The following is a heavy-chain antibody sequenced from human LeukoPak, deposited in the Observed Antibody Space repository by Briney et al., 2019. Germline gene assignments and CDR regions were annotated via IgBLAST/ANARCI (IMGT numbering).Heavy chain of an antibody. CDR1: GCSINNYY. D-gene: IGHD4-11*01. Sequence: PSETLSLTCSVSGCSINNYYWNWIRQPPGKGLEWIGYIYHSGTTIYNPSLKSRVTISIDTSKNQFSLRLSSVTAADTAVYYCARAVSCDYWGQGALVTVSS. CDR2: IYHSGTT. V-gene: IGHV4-59*08. J-gene: IGHJ4*02. CDR3: ARAVSCDY.